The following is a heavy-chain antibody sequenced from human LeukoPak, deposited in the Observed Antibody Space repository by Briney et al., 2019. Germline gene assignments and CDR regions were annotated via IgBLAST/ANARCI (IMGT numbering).Heavy chain of an antibody. CDR2: IKQDGSAK. V-gene: IGHV3-7*01. CDR3: ARCPYDSTGYYSVPSHLDY. Sequence: GGSLRLSCAASGFTFSSYWMTWVRQAPGKGLEWVANIKQDGSAKYYVDSLRGRFSISRDNVKNSLFLQMNSLSDDDTAAYYCARCPYDSTGYYSVPSHLDYWGQGTLVTVSS. D-gene: IGHD3-22*01. J-gene: IGHJ4*02. CDR1: GFTFSSYW.